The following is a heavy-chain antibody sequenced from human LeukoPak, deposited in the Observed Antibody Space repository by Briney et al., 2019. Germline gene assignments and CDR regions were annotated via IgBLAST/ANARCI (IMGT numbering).Heavy chain of an antibody. Sequence: QTGGSLRLSCAASGFTFSSYAMSWVRQAPGKGLEWVSAISGSGGSTYYADSVKGRFTISRDNSKNTLSLQMSGLRAEDTAIYYCAKPATISPRDYWGQGTLVSVSS. V-gene: IGHV3-23*01. CDR3: AKPATISPRDY. D-gene: IGHD2-21*01. CDR2: ISGSGGST. CDR1: GFTFSSYA. J-gene: IGHJ4*02.